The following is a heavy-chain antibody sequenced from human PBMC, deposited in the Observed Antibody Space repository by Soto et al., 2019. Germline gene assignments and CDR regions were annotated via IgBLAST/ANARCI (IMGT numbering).Heavy chain of an antibody. CDR2: TYYRSKWYN. D-gene: IGHD6-13*01. CDR3: ARAIAAAGTRGEYLDY. CDR1: GDSVSRNSAA. J-gene: IGHJ4*02. V-gene: IGHV6-1*01. Sequence: QPLTLTCAISGDSVSRNSAAWNWIRQSPSRGLELLGRTYYRSKWYNDYAVSVKSRITINPDTSKNQFSLQLNSVTPEDTAVYYCARAIAAAGTRGEYLDYWGQRPPVTVSA.